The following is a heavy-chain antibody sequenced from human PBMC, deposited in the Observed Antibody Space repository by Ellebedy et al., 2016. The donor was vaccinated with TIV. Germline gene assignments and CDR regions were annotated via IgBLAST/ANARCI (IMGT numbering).Heavy chain of an antibody. D-gene: IGHD3-16*02. CDR3: ARSPPQSLYLDY. CDR1: GGSIDSYY. Sequence: MPSETLSLTCTVSGGSIDSYYWSRIRQPAGKGLEWIGHIYTTGSTNYNPSLKSRVAMSVDTSQNQFSLRLRFVTAADTAVYYCARSPPQSLYLDYWGQGTLVTVSS. V-gene: IGHV4-4*07. J-gene: IGHJ4*02. CDR2: IYTTGST.